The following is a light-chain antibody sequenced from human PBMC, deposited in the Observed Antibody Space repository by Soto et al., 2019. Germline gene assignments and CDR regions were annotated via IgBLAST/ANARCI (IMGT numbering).Light chain of an antibody. J-gene: IGKJ1*01. CDR3: QQNNDYPWT. V-gene: IGKV1-5*03. CDR1: QSISSW. CDR2: KAS. Sequence: DIQMTQSPSTLSASVGDRVTITCRASQSISSWLAWYQQKPGKAPKDLIYKASSLESGVPLRFSGSGSGTEFTLTIRSLQPDDSATYYCQQNNDYPWTFGQGTKVEIK.